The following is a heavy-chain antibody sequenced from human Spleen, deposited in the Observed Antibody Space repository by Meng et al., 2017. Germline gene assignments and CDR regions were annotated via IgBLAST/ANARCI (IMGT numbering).Heavy chain of an antibody. V-gene: IGHV1-2*06. J-gene: IGHJ1*01. CDR1: GYTFTSYY. D-gene: IGHD5-12*01. Sequence: ASVKVSCKASGYTFTSYYMHWVRQAPGQGLEWMGRINPNSGGTNYAQKFQGRVTMTRDTSISTADMELTKLRSDDTAVYYCARDDVVATVSYYQHWGQGTLVTVSS. CDR3: ARDDVVATVSYYQH. CDR2: INPNSGGT.